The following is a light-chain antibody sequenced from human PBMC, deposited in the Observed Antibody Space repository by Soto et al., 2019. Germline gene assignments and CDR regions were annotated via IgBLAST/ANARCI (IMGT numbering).Light chain of an antibody. V-gene: IGKV3-15*01. CDR3: QQYNNWPYT. Sequence: EIVMTQSPATLSASPGERAPLSCRASQSDGSNLAWYQQKPGQAPRLLIYDASTRATGIPASFSGSGSGTEFILTTRSLQSEDSAVYYCQQYNNWPYTFGQGTKLEI. J-gene: IGKJ2*01. CDR2: DAS. CDR1: QSDGSN.